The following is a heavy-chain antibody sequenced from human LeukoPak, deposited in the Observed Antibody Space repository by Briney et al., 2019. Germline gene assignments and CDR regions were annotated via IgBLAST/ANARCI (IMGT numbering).Heavy chain of an antibody. CDR1: GGSISSGSYY. Sequence: PSETLSLTCTVSGGSISSGSYYWSWIRQPAGKGLEWIGRIYTSGSTSYNPSLKSRVTISVDTSKNQFSLKLSSVTAADTAVYYCAREEALGSGSFDYWGQGTLVTVSS. J-gene: IGHJ4*02. CDR2: IYTSGST. CDR3: AREEALGSGSFDY. V-gene: IGHV4-61*02. D-gene: IGHD1-26*01.